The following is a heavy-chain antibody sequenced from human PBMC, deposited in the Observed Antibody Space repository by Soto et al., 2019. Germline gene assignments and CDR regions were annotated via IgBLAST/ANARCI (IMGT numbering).Heavy chain of an antibody. D-gene: IGHD6-19*01. CDR2: ISYDGSNK. J-gene: IGHJ4*02. Sequence: GGSLRLSCAASGFTFSSYAMHWVRQAPGKGLEWVAVISYDGSNKYYADSVKGRFTISGDNSKNTLYLQMNSLRAEDTAVYYCARSVSSGWYYFDYWGQGTLVTVSS. CDR1: GFTFSSYA. CDR3: ARSVSSGWYYFDY. V-gene: IGHV3-30-3*01.